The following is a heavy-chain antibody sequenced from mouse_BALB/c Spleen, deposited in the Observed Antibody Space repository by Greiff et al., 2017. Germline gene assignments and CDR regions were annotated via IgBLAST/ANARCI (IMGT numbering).Heavy chain of an antibody. CDR2: ISDGGSYT. CDR1: GFTFSDYY. V-gene: IGHV5-4*02. D-gene: IGHD2-10*02. J-gene: IGHJ4*01. Sequence: EVHLVESGGGLVKPGGSLKLSCAASGFTFSDYYMYWVRQTPEKRLEWVATISDGGSYTYYPDSVKGRFTISRDNAKNNLYLQMSSLKSEDTAMYYCARGYGNYDAMDYWGQGTSVTVSS. CDR3: ARGYGNYDAMDY.